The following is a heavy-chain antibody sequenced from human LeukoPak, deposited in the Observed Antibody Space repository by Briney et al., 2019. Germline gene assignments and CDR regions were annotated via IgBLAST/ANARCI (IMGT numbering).Heavy chain of an antibody. V-gene: IGHV3-49*04. Sequence: GGSLRLSCAASGFTFNSYAMSWVRQAPGKGLEWLAFSRSAAYGGTIDYATSVKGRFTITRDDSENTAYLQLNSLETEDTAIYYFTRIQRFCCYYGLDIWGQGTTVIVSS. CDR3: TRIQRFCCYYGLDI. CDR2: SRSAAYGGTI. J-gene: IGHJ6*02. D-gene: IGHD3-16*01. CDR1: GFTFNSYA.